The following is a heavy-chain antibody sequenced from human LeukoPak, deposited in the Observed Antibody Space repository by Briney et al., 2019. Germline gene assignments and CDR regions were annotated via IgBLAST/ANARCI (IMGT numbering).Heavy chain of an antibody. CDR3: ARLATPRRWFDP. J-gene: IGHJ5*02. Sequence: GESLKISCKGAGYSFNNFWIGWVRQTPGKGLEWMGIIYPGDSDTRYRPSFQGQVTISADKSISTAYLQWSSLKASDTAMYYCARLATPRRWFDPWGQGALVTVSS. CDR1: GYSFNNFW. V-gene: IGHV5-51*01. D-gene: IGHD2-15*01. CDR2: IYPGDSDT.